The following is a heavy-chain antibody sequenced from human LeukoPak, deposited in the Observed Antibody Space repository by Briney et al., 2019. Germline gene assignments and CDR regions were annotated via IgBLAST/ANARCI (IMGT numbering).Heavy chain of an antibody. CDR3: AKGSIAVGCDY. D-gene: IGHD6-19*01. Sequence: PGGSLRLSCAASGFTVSSNYMSWVRQAPGKGLEWVSAISGSGGSTYYVDSVKGRFTISRDNSKNTLYLQMSSLRAEDTAVYYCAKGSIAVGCDYWGQGTLVTVSS. CDR1: GFTVSSNY. CDR2: ISGSGGST. J-gene: IGHJ4*02. V-gene: IGHV3-23*01.